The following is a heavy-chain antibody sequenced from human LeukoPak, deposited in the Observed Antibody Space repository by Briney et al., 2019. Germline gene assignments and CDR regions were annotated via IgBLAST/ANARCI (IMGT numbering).Heavy chain of an antibody. CDR3: AGSGWYVGYFQH. CDR2: INPNSGGT. J-gene: IGHJ1*01. V-gene: IGHV1-2*02. Sequence: ASVKVSCKASGYTLTGYYMHWVRQAPGQGLEWMGWINPNSGGTNYAQKFQGRVTMTRDTSISTAYMELSRLRSDDTAVYYCAGSGWYVGYFQHWGQGTLVTVSS. CDR1: GYTLTGYY. D-gene: IGHD6-19*01.